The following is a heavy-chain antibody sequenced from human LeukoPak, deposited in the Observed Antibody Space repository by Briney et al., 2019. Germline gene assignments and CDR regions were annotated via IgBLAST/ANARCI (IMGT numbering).Heavy chain of an antibody. CDR3: AAGDY. J-gene: IGHJ4*02. D-gene: IGHD3-10*01. CDR1: GFTSSSYA. V-gene: IGHV3-23*01. Sequence: GGSLRLFCAASGFTSSSYAMSWVRQAPRKGLEWVSGISGSGGSTYYANSVKGRFTISRDNAKNSLYLQMNSLRAEDTAVYYCAAGDYWGQGTLVTVSS. CDR2: ISGSGGST.